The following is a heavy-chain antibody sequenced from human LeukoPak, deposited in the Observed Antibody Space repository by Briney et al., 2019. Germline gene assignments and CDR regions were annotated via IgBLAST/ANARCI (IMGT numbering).Heavy chain of an antibody. Sequence: SETLSLTCTVYGGSISSSSYYWGWIRQPPGKGLEWIGSIYYSGSTYYNPSLKSRVTISVDTSKNQFSLKLSSVTAADTAVYYCARNPAGITMIVVVNRAFDIWGQGTMVTVSS. D-gene: IGHD3-22*01. CDR1: GGSISSSSYY. J-gene: IGHJ3*02. V-gene: IGHV4-39*01. CDR3: ARNPAGITMIVVVNRAFDI. CDR2: IYYSGST.